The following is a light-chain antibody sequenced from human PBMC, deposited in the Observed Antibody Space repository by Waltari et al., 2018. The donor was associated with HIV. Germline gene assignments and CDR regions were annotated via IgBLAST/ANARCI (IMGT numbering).Light chain of an antibody. CDR1: GSDVGGYRS. CDR2: DVD. CDR3: CSYAGAYTWV. Sequence: QSALTQPRSVSGSPGQSVTISCTGRGSDVGGYRSVSWYQQYPGKAPKLIIYDVDERPSGVPDRFSGSKSGNAASLIISGLRAEDEADYYCCSYAGAYTWVFGGGTKVTVL. J-gene: IGLJ3*02. V-gene: IGLV2-11*01.